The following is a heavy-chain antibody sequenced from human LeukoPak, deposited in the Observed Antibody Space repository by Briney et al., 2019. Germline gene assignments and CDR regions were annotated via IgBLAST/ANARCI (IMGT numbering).Heavy chain of an antibody. CDR3: ARQYDLLAGPYYFDY. CDR1: GYSFNNFW. V-gene: IGHV5-51*01. CDR2: VYPGDSDT. Sequence: GESLQISCKGSGYSFNNFWIAWARQTPGRGLEWMGLVYPGDSDTQYNPSFEGQVTVSADKSVSTAYLHLSSLKASDSGIYYCARQYDLLAGPYYFDYWGQGTLVTVSS. J-gene: IGHJ4*01. D-gene: IGHD3/OR15-3a*01.